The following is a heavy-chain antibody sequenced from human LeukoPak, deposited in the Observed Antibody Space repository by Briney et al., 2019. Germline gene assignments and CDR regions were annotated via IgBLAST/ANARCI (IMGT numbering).Heavy chain of an antibody. CDR3: ARGIFGMVINGFDI. Sequence: SETLSLTCTVSGGSVRSGNYYWSWIRQPPGKGLEWIGYVYYSGSTDYNPSLKSRVSISIDTSKNQFSLRLSSVTAADTAVYYCARGIFGMVINGFDIWGQGTMVTVSS. D-gene: IGHD3-3*01. V-gene: IGHV4-61*01. J-gene: IGHJ3*02. CDR1: GGSVRSGNYY. CDR2: VYYSGST.